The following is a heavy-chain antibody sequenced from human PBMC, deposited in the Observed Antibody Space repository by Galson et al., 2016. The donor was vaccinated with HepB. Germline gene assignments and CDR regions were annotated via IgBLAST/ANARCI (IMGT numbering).Heavy chain of an antibody. Sequence: TLSLTCAVSGGSISRAGFSWSWIRQPPGEGLGWIGSIYHSGSTYYNPSLESRVTISVDRSKNQFSLRLSSLIAADTAVYFCARDGGVTDAFDIWGQGTMVTVSS. CDR1: GGSISRAGFS. CDR3: ARDGGVTDAFDI. J-gene: IGHJ3*02. CDR2: IYHSGST. V-gene: IGHV4-30-2*01. D-gene: IGHD3-10*01.